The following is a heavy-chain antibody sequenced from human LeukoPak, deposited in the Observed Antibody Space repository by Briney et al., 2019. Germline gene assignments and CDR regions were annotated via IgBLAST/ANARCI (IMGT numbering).Heavy chain of an antibody. V-gene: IGHV4-61*02. CDR3: ASGYSSGWYRWFDP. J-gene: IGHJ5*02. CDR2: INTSGST. CDR1: GGSISSSNFL. D-gene: IGHD6-19*01. Sequence: SETLSLTCTVSGGSISSSNFLWDWIRQPAGKGLEWIGRINTSGSTNYNPSLKSRVTISVDTSKNQFSLKLNSVTAADTAVYYCASGYSSGWYRWFDPWGQGTLVTVSS.